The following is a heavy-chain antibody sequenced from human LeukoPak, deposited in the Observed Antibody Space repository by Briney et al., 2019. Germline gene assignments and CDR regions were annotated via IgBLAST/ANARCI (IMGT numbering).Heavy chain of an antibody. CDR3: ARDTRATGYDFWSGYYPNWFDP. D-gene: IGHD3-3*01. CDR2: ISGYNGNT. CDR1: GYTFTSYG. J-gene: IGHJ5*02. Sequence: GASVKVSCKASGYTFTSYGVSWVRQAPGQGLEWMGWISGYNGNTNYAQKLQGSITMTTDTSTSTAYMELRSLRSDDTAVYYCARDTRATGYDFWSGYYPNWFDPWGQGTLVTVSS. V-gene: IGHV1-18*01.